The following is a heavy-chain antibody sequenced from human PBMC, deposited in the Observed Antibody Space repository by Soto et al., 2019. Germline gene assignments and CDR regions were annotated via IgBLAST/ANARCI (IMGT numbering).Heavy chain of an antibody. CDR2: MNHSGST. CDR1: GGSFSGYY. D-gene: IGHD2-15*01. J-gene: IGHJ6*02. Sequence: SETLSLTCAVYGGSFSGYYWSWIRQPPGKGLEWIGEMNHSGSTNYNPSLKSRVTISVDTSKNQFSLKLSSVTAADTAVYYCARLGVVAATRAGMDVWGQGTTVTVSS. V-gene: IGHV4-34*01. CDR3: ARLGVVAATRAGMDV.